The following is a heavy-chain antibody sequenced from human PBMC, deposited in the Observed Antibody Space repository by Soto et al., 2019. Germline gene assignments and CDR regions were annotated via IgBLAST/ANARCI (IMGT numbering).Heavy chain of an antibody. CDR3: ARGPPYCSGGSCYSPGSAFDI. V-gene: IGHV1-69*01. Sequence: QVQLVQSGAEVKKPGSSVKVSCKAPGGTFSSYAISWVRQAPGQGLEWMGGVIPIFGTANYAQKFQGRVTITADESTSTAYMERSSLRSEDTAVYYCARGPPYCSGGSCYSPGSAFDIWGHGTMVTVSS. CDR2: VIPIFGTA. D-gene: IGHD2-15*01. CDR1: GGTFSSYA. J-gene: IGHJ3*02.